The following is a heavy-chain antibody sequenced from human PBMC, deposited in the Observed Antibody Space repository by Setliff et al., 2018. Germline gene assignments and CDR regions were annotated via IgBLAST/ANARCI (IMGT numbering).Heavy chain of an antibody. V-gene: IGHV1-2*05. J-gene: IGHJ3*02. Sequence: ASVKVSCKASGYTFTGYYIHWVRQAPGQGLEWMGRINPNNEDTNYAQKFQGRVTMTRDTSISTAYMELSRLRSDDTVVYYCARDSGGSRAFDIWGQGTMVTVSS. CDR2: INPNNEDT. CDR1: GYTFTGYY. CDR3: ARDSGGSRAFDI.